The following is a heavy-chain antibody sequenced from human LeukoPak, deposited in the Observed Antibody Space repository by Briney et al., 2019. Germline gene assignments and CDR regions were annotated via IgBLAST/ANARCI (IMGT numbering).Heavy chain of an antibody. CDR2: LSYDGGNN. V-gene: IGHV3-30*04. J-gene: IGHJ6*03. D-gene: IGHD6-6*01. Sequence: GGSLRLSCAASGFTFSSYAMHWVRQAPGKGLEWVAVLSYDGGNNYYADSVKGRFTISRDNSKNTLFLQMNSLRSEDTAVYYCARDRIAARPPYYMDVWGKGTTVTVSS. CDR1: GFTFSSYA. CDR3: ARDRIAARPPYYMDV.